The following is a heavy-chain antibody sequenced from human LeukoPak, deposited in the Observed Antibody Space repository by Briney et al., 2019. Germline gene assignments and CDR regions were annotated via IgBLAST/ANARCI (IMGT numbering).Heavy chain of an antibody. CDR3: ASWATVTDFDY. V-gene: IGHV3-48*04. J-gene: IGHJ4*02. Sequence: GGSLRLSCAASGFTFSSYSMNWVCQAPGKGLEWVSYISSSGSTIYYADSVKGRFTISRDNAKNSLYLQMNSLRAEDTAVYYCASWATVTDFDYWGQGTLVTVSS. CDR2: ISSSGSTI. D-gene: IGHD4-17*01. CDR1: GFTFSSYS.